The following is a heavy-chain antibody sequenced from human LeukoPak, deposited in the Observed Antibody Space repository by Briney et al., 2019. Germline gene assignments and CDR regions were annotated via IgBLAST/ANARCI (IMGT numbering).Heavy chain of an antibody. CDR2: INWNGGST. V-gene: IGHV3-20*04. D-gene: IGHD6-13*01. CDR3: ARGGDYSSSWFTTDY. Sequence: GGSLRLSCAASGFTFDDYGMSWVRQAPGKGLEWVSGINWNGGSTGYADSVKGRFTISRDNAKNSLYLQMNSLRAEDTALYYCARGGDYSSSWFTTDYWGQGTLVTVSS. J-gene: IGHJ4*02. CDR1: GFTFDDYG.